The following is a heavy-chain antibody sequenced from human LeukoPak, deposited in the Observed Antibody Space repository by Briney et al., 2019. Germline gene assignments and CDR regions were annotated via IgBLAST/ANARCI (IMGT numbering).Heavy chain of an antibody. D-gene: IGHD1-26*01. CDR1: GGSFSGYY. CDR3: ARLRGGFGIVGARGAFDI. Sequence: SETLSLTCAVYGGSFSGYYWSWIRQPPGKGLEWIGEINHSGSTNYNPSLKSRVTISVDTSKNQYSLKLSSVTAADTAVYYCARLRGGFGIVGARGAFDIWGQGTMVTVSS. J-gene: IGHJ3*02. CDR2: INHSGST. V-gene: IGHV4-34*01.